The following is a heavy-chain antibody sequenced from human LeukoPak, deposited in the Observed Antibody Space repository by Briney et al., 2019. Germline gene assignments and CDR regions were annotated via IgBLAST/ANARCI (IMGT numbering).Heavy chain of an antibody. CDR3: ARLLWGSSWYYFDS. V-gene: IGHV4-31*03. CDR2: IFYSGSA. CDR1: GGSIDRGGNY. J-gene: IGHJ4*02. Sequence: SETLSLTCTVSGGSIDRGGNYWSWIRQRPGGGLQWIGNIFYSGSADYNPSLRSRVTMSVDTSKSQFSLKLTSVTAADTAVYFCARLLWGSSWYYFDSWGRGILVTVTS. D-gene: IGHD3-16*01.